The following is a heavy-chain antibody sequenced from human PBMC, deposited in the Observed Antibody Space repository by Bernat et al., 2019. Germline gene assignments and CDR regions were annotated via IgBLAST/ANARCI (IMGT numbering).Heavy chain of an antibody. D-gene: IGHD2-15*01. Sequence: VQLVESGGGLVKPGGSLRLSCAASGFTFTNAWMNWVRQAPGKGLEWVAVISYDGSNKYYADSVKGRFTISRDNSKNTLYLQMNSLRAEDTAVYYCARGAAWWCSGGSCLYWGQGTLVTVSS. J-gene: IGHJ4*02. CDR3: ARGAAWWCSGGSCLY. CDR1: GFTFTNAW. V-gene: IGHV3-30-3*01. CDR2: ISYDGSNK.